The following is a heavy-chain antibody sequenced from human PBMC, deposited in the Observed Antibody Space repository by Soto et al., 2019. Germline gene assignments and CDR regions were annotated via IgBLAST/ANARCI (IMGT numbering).Heavy chain of an antibody. CDR3: ARDRGYSYGLDY. Sequence: QVQLVESGGGVVQPGRSLRLSCAASGFTFSSYAMHWVRQAPGKGLEWVAVISYDGSNVYQADSVKGRFTISRDNSKNTLCLQMNSLRAEDTAVYYCARDRGYSYGLDYWGQGTLVTVSS. CDR2: ISYDGSNV. CDR1: GFTFSSYA. D-gene: IGHD5-18*01. J-gene: IGHJ4*02. V-gene: IGHV3-30-3*01.